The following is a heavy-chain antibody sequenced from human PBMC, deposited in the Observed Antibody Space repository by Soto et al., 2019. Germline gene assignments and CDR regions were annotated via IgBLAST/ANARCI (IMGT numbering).Heavy chain of an antibody. CDR1: GDSVSSNSAA. Sequence: QVQLQESGPGMVKPSQTLSLTCAISGDSVSSNSAAWNWIRLSPSRGLEWLARTYYRSRWYNDYAVYVRSRITVNPDTSKNHFSLQLTSVTPEDTAVYYCAGTTSHQWYYMDVWGKGTTVTVSS. CDR3: AGTTSHQWYYMDV. J-gene: IGHJ6*03. CDR2: TYYRSRWYN. V-gene: IGHV6-1*01. D-gene: IGHD1-7*01.